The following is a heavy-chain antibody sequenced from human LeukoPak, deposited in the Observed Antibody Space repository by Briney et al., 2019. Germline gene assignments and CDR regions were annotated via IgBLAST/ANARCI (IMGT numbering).Heavy chain of an antibody. CDR3: ATDRGWRTSGYYLYYFEY. V-gene: IGHV3-7*01. J-gene: IGHJ4*02. CDR2: IKHDGSEK. Sequence: GGSLRLSCAASGFIFTNYFMSWVRQAPGKGLEWVASIKHDGSEKYYVDSVRGRFAISRDNTMNSLYLQMSSLRAEDTAVYYCATDRGWRTSGYYLYYFEYWGQGTLVTYSS. CDR1: GFIFTNYF. D-gene: IGHD3-3*01.